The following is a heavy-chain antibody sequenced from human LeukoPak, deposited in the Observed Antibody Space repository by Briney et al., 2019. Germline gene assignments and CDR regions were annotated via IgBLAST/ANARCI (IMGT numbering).Heavy chain of an antibody. CDR3: ARWQGDAFDI. J-gene: IGHJ3*02. Sequence: SETLSLTCTVSGGSISSYFWSWIRQPPGKGLEWIGYISYSGSTNYNPSLKSRVTISLDTSKNQFSLKVSSVTAADTAVYYCARWQGDAFDIWGQGTMVTVSS. CDR1: GGSISSYF. V-gene: IGHV4-59*01. CDR2: ISYSGST.